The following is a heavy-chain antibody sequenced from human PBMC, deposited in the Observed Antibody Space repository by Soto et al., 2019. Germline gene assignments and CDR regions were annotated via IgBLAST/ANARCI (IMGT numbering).Heavy chain of an antibody. V-gene: IGHV1-69*01. D-gene: IGHD4-17*01. J-gene: IGHJ6*02. Sequence: QVQLVQSGAEVKKPGSSVKISCKASGGTFSSYAISWVRQAPGPGLEWMGGIIPIFGTANYAQKFQGRVTITADESTSTAYMELSSLRSEDTAVYYCAVTVTTHYGMDVWGQGTTVTVSS. CDR2: IIPIFGTA. CDR1: GGTFSSYA. CDR3: AVTVTTHYGMDV.